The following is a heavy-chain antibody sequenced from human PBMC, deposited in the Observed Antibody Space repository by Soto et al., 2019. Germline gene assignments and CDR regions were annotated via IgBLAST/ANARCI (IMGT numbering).Heavy chain of an antibody. Sequence: GGSLRLSCAASGFTFSNAWMNWVRQAPGKGLEWVGRIKSKTDGGTTDYAAPVKGRFTISRDDSKNTLYLQMNSLKTEDTGVYYCTTGPLSPDYDFWSGYPYWGQGTLVTVSS. J-gene: IGHJ4*02. D-gene: IGHD3-3*01. CDR1: GFTFSNAW. CDR3: TTGPLSPDYDFWSGYPY. CDR2: IKSKTDGGTT. V-gene: IGHV3-15*07.